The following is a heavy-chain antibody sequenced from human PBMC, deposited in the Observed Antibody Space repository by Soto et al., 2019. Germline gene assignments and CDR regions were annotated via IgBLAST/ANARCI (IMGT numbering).Heavy chain of an antibody. CDR3: AGGRGGEILWFGEL. CDR1: GYSFTSYW. CDR2: IDPSDSYT. J-gene: IGHJ3*01. V-gene: IGHV5-10-1*01. Sequence: PGVSLKISCKGSGYSFTSYWISWVRQMPGKGLEWMGRIDPSDSYTNYSPSFQGHVTISADKSISTAYLQWSSLKASDTAMYYCAGGRGGEILWFGELWGQGTMVTVSS. D-gene: IGHD3-10*01.